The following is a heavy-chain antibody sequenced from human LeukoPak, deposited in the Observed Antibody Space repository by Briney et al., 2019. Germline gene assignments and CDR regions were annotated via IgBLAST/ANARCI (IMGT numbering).Heavy chain of an antibody. V-gene: IGHV3-30*02. CDR3: AKDLPEPYFDY. CDR1: GFTFSSYG. Sequence: PGGSLRLSCAASGFTFSSYGMHWVRQAPGKGLEWVAFIQSDGTTKYYGDSVKGRFTISRDNSENTLYLQMNSLRPEDTAVYYCAKDLPEPYFDYWGGQGTLVTVSS. J-gene: IGHJ4*02. CDR2: IQSDGTTK.